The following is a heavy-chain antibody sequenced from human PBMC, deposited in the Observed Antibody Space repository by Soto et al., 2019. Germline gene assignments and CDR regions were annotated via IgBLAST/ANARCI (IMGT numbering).Heavy chain of an antibody. J-gene: IGHJ4*02. CDR2: ISGHDGNT. Sequence: QVQLVQSGAEVKMPGASVKVSCQASGYSLTSYGISWVRQAPGQGLEWMGWISGHDGNTKYTQKLQGRVTVTTDTSTSTAYMDLRSLRSDDTAVYYCAREYCSSASCYGPDFWGQGTLVTVSS. V-gene: IGHV1-18*01. CDR3: AREYCSSASCYGPDF. D-gene: IGHD2-2*01. CDR1: GYSLTSYG.